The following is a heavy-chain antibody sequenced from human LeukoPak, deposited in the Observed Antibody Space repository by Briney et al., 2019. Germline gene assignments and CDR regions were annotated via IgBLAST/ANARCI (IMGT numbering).Heavy chain of an antibody. V-gene: IGHV3-21*01. J-gene: IGHJ4*02. CDR1: GFTFSSYS. CDR3: ARDSAAAGQYYFDY. Sequence: GGSLRLSCAASGFTFSSYSMNWVRQAPGKGLEWVSSFSSSSSCIYYADSVKGRFTISRDNAKNSLYLQMNSLRAEDTAVYYCARDSAAAGQYYFDYWGQGTLVTVSS. CDR2: FSSSSSCI. D-gene: IGHD6-13*01.